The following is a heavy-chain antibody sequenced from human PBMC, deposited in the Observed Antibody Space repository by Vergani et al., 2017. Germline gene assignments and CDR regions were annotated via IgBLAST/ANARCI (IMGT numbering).Heavy chain of an antibody. CDR1: GYSFTSYW. CDR2: IYPGDSDT. CDR3: ARLPGYGSGAPYYYYYMDV. J-gene: IGHJ6*03. V-gene: IGHV5-51*01. D-gene: IGHD3-10*01. Sequence: EVQLVQSGAEVKKPGESLKISCKGSGYSFTSYWIGWVRQMPGKGLEWMGIIYPGDSDTRYSPSFQGQVTISADKSISTAYLPWSSLKAADTAMYYCARLPGYGSGAPYYYYYMDVWGNGTTVTVSS.